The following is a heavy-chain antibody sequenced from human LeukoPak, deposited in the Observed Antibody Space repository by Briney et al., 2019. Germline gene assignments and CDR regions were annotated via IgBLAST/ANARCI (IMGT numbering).Heavy chain of an antibody. Sequence: PGGSLRLSCTASGFTFGDYAMSWGRQAPGKGLEWVGFIRSKAYGGTTEYAASVKGRFTISRDDSKSIAYLQMNSLKTEDTAVYYCTSRYGMPGYWGQGTLVTVSS. CDR1: GFTFGDYA. CDR3: TSRYGMPGY. V-gene: IGHV3-49*04. D-gene: IGHD3-16*02. J-gene: IGHJ4*02. CDR2: IRSKAYGGTT.